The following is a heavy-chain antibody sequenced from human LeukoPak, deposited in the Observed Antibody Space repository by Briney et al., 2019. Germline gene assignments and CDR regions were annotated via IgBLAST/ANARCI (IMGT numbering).Heavy chain of an antibody. J-gene: IGHJ5*02. CDR1: GFTFSNAW. V-gene: IGHV3-15*01. Sequence: GGSLRLSCAASGFTFSNAWMSWVRQAPGKGLEWVGRIKSKTDGGTTDYAAPVKGRFTISRDDSKNTLYLQMNSLKTEDTAVYYCASLYGSGKRWVDPWGQGTLVTVSS. D-gene: IGHD3-10*01. CDR3: ASLYGSGKRWVDP. CDR2: IKSKTDGGTT.